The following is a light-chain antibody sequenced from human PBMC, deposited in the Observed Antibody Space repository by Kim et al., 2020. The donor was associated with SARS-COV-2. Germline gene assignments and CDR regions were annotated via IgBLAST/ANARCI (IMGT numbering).Light chain of an antibody. V-gene: IGLV3-1*01. CDR2: EDT. J-gene: IGLJ2*01. CDR3: QAWDSTTVI. Sequence: SYELTQPPSGSVSPGQTASISCSGDKLGDKYACWYQQRPGQSPVLVIYEDTRRPSGIPERFSASTSGNTATLTISGTQAMDEADYYCQAWDSTTVIFGGGTQLTVL. CDR1: KLGDKY.